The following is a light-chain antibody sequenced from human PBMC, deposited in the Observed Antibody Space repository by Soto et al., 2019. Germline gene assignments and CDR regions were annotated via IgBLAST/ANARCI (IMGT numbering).Light chain of an antibody. CDR3: QQRSNWPPIT. CDR2: GAS. V-gene: IGKV3D-20*02. CDR1: QSVSSSY. J-gene: IGKJ5*01. Sequence: EIVLTQAAGTLSWSAGERATLSCRATQSVSSSYLAWYQQKPGQAPRLLIYGASSRATGIPDRFSGSGSGTDFTLTISSLEPEDFAVYYCQQRSNWPPITFGQGTRLEIK.